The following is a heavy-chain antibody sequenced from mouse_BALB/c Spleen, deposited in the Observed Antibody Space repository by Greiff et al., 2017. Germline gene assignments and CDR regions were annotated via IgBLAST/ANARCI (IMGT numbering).Heavy chain of an antibody. CDR2: ISYSGST. V-gene: IGHV3-2*02. D-gene: IGHD1-2*01. CDR1: GYSITSDYA. Sequence: EVKLMESGPGLVKPSQSLSLTCTVTGYSITSDYAWNWIRQFPGNKLEWMGYISYSGSTSYNPSLKSRISITRDTSKNQFFLQLNSVTTEDTATYYCARRGTTATPWSDYWGQGTTLTVSS. CDR3: ARRGTTATPWSDY. J-gene: IGHJ2*01.